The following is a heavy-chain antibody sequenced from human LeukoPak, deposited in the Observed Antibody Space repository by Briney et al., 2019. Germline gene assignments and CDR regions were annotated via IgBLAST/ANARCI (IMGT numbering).Heavy chain of an antibody. D-gene: IGHD6-19*01. CDR2: LSGSGITT. V-gene: IGHV3-23*01. J-gene: IGHJ4*01. CDR3: AKGIYSSGWSYFDY. CDR1: GFTFSHSA. Sequence: GGSLRLSCAASGFTFSHSAMSWVRQAPGKGLEWVSTLSGSGITTYYADSMKGRFTISRDNSKNTLYLQMNSLRAEDTAVYYCAKGIYSSGWSYFDYWGHGTQVTVSS.